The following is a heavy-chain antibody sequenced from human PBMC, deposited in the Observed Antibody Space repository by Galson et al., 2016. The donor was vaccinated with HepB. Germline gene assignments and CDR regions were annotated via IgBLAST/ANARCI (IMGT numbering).Heavy chain of an antibody. CDR1: GFIFSEYR. CDR2: LSKSGASN. D-gene: IGHD3-10*01. CDR3: VRRAGRGSGDIDYYGMDL. Sequence: SLRLSCATSGFIFSEYRMNWVRQAPGKGLEWLSSLSKSGASNYYAPSVKGRFTISRDNDKSALYLQMDHLGADDTAVYHCVRRAGRGSGDIDYYGMDLWGQGTTVTV. J-gene: IGHJ6*02. V-gene: IGHV3-21*06.